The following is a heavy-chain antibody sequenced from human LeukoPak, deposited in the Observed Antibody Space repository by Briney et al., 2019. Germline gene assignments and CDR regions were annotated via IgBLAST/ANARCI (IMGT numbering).Heavy chain of an antibody. V-gene: IGHV3-53*01. J-gene: IGHJ1*01. CDR1: GFTVSSNY. CDR3: ASPPYYYDSSGYYYFQH. D-gene: IGHD3-22*01. Sequence: GGSLRLSCAASGFTVSSNYMSWVRQAPGRGLEWVSVIYSGGSTYYADSVKGRFTISRDNSKNTLYLQMNSLRAEDTAVYYCASPPYYYDSSGYYYFQHWGQGTLVTVSS. CDR2: IYSGGST.